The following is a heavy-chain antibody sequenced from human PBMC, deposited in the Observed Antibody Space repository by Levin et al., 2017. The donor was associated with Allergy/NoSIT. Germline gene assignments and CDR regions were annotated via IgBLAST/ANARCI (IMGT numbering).Heavy chain of an antibody. V-gene: IGHV4-31*03. CDR3: AREVVTSENWFDP. Sequence: SQTLSLTCTVSGGSISTGGYYWGWIRQHPGKGLEWIGYIYYSGSTYYNPSLKSRVTISVDTSKNQFSLKLSSVTAADTAVYYCAREVVTSENWFDPWGQGTLVTVSS. D-gene: IGHD2-21*02. CDR2: IYYSGST. J-gene: IGHJ5*02. CDR1: GGSISTGGYY.